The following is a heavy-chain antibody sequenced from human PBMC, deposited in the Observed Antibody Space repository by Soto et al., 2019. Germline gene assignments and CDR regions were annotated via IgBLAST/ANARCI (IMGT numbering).Heavy chain of an antibody. J-gene: IGHJ6*03. D-gene: IGHD2-2*01. CDR2: ISSSSSTI. CDR1: GFTFSSYS. Sequence: GGSLRLSCAASGFTFSSYSMNWVRQAPGKGLEWVSYISSSSSTIYYADSVKGRFTISRRNAKNSLYWQMNSRKAEDTAVYYCARIARDIVVVPARYYYYMDVWGKGTTVTVSS. V-gene: IGHV3-48*01. CDR3: ARIARDIVVVPARYYYYMDV.